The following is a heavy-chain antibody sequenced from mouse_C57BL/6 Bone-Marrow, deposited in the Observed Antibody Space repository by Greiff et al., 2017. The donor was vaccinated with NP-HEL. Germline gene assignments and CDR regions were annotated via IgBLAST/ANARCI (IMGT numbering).Heavy chain of an antibody. V-gene: IGHV2-2*01. J-gene: IGHJ3*01. CDR2: IWSGGST. D-gene: IGHD2-5*01. CDR1: GFSLTSYG. Sequence: VKLMESGPGLVQPSQSLSITCTVSGFSLTSYGVHWVRQSPGKGLEWLGVIWSGGSTDYNAAFISRLSISKDNSKSQVFFKMNSLQADDTAIYYCARTGDYSNTPAYWGQGTLVTVSA. CDR3: ARTGDYSNTPAY.